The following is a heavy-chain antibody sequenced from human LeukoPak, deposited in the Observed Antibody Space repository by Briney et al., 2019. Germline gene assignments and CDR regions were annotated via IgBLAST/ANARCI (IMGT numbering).Heavy chain of an antibody. J-gene: IGHJ4*02. CDR3: ATVTRYHSDGYTSRDYNDY. D-gene: IGHD5-24*01. V-gene: IGHV1-2*02. CDR1: GYTFTGYS. Sequence: ASVKVSCKASGYTFTGYSMHWVRQAPGQGLEWMGLIRPNSGTTNYAQRFQGRVTMTRDTSISTAYMELSSLRSDDTAVYYCATVTRYHSDGYTSRDYNDYWGQGTLVTVSS. CDR2: IRPNSGTT.